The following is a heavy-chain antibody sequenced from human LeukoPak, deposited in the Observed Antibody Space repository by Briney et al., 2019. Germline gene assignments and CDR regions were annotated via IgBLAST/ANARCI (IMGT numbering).Heavy chain of an antibody. CDR3: AKDDAIVAVEGAFDI. D-gene: IGHD3-22*01. V-gene: IGHV3-74*01. Sequence: GGSLRLSCAASGFSLSSYWMHWVRQAPGKGLVWVLRVNGDGSRTTYADSVKGRFTISRDNSKNTLYLQMNSLRAEDTAVYYCAKDDAIVAVEGAFDIWGQGTMVTVSS. CDR1: GFSLSSYW. CDR2: VNGDGSRT. J-gene: IGHJ3*02.